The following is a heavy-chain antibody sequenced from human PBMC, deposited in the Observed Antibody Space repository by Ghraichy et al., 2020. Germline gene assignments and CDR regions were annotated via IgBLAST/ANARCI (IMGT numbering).Heavy chain of an antibody. CDR1: GGSISSSSYY. J-gene: IGHJ4*02. D-gene: IGHD6-19*01. V-gene: IGHV4-39*01. CDR3: ARQYSSGWYDLDY. CDR2: IYYSGST. Sequence: SETLSLTCTVSGGSISSSSYYWGWIRQPPRKGLEWIGSIYYSGSTYYNPSLKSRVTISVDTSKNQFSLKLSSVTAADTAVYYCARQYSSGWYDLDYWGQGTLVTVSS.